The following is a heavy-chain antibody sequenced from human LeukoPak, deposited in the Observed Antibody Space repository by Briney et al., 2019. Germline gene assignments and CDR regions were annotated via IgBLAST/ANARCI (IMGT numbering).Heavy chain of an antibody. CDR2: IMQDGSEK. V-gene: IGHV3-7*04. D-gene: IGHD3-10*01. J-gene: IGHJ6*02. CDR3: ARVYGSGTYQPYRMDV. CDR1: RFIFSSYW. Sequence: GGSLRLSCAATRFIFSSYWKTWVRQAPGKGLEWVANIMQDGSEKYYVDSVKGRFTISRDNAKNSLYLQMNSLRVEDTAVYYCARVYGSGTYQPYRMDVWGQGTTVTVSS.